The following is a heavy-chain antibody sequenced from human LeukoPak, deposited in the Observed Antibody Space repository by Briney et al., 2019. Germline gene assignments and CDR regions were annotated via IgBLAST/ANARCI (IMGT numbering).Heavy chain of an antibody. Sequence: SETLSLTCTVSGGSVSSGSYYWSWLRQPPGKGLEWIGYIYYSGSTNYNPSLKSRVTISVDTSKNQFSLKLSSVTAADTAVYYCARVPSSQQLDFDYWGQGTLVTVSS. CDR1: GGSVSSGSYY. CDR3: ARVPSSQQLDFDY. D-gene: IGHD6-13*01. J-gene: IGHJ4*02. V-gene: IGHV4-61*01. CDR2: IYYSGST.